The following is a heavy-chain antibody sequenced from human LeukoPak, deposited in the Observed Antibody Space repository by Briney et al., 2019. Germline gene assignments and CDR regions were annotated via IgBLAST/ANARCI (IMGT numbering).Heavy chain of an antibody. D-gene: IGHD3-3*01. J-gene: IGHJ4*02. CDR3: ARDPRLEISGMVIDMLDY. CDR1: GFTFDDYG. Sequence: GGSLRLSCAASGFTFDDYGMSWVRQAPGKGLEWVSYISSSSTYIYYAASVKGRFAISRDNARNSLFLQMNSLRAEDSGIYYCARDPRLEISGMVIDMLDYWGQGTLVTVSS. V-gene: IGHV3-21*01. CDR2: ISSSSTYI.